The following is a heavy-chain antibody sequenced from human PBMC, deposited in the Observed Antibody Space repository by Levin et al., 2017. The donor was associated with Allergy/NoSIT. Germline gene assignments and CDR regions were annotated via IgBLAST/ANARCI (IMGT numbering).Heavy chain of an antibody. D-gene: IGHD5-24*01. V-gene: IGHV3-66*01. CDR1: GFTVSSNY. CDR2: IYSGGST. Sequence: PGGSLRLSCAASGFTVSSNYMSWVRQAPGKGLEWVSVIYSGGSTYYADSVKGRFTISRDNSKNTLYLQMNSLRAEDTAVYYCARDLLSQSGVGDGYNCWGQGTLVTVSS. J-gene: IGHJ4*02. CDR3: ARDLLSQSGVGDGYNC.